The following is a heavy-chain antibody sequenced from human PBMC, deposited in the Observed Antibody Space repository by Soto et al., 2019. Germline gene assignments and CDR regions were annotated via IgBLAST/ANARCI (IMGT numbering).Heavy chain of an antibody. CDR3: AKESTVGSPGDYFDS. CDR2: IGIYANT. Sequence: EVELLESGGDLVQPGGSLRLSCAASGFTFSSYDINWVRQAPGKGLEWVSAIGIYANTYYAGSVKGCFTISRDDSKNTVYLQLNSLRVDDTAVYYCAKESTVGSPGDYFDSWGQGTLVTVSS. V-gene: IGHV3-23*01. D-gene: IGHD1-26*01. CDR1: GFTFSSYD. J-gene: IGHJ4*02.